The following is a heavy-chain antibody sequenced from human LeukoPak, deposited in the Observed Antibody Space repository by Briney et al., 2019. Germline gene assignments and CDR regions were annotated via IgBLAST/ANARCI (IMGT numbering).Heavy chain of an antibody. V-gene: IGHV3-30*18. CDR2: ISYDGTNK. CDR3: AKLFSDYGDGWNAFHI. CDR1: GFTFSTYG. D-gene: IGHD4-17*01. J-gene: IGHJ3*02. Sequence: GRSLRLSCAASGFTFSTYGMHWVRQAPGKGLEWVAFISYDGTNKKYADSVKGRFTISRDNSKNTLYLQMNSLRAEDTAIYYCAKLFSDYGDGWNAFHIWGQGTMVTVSS.